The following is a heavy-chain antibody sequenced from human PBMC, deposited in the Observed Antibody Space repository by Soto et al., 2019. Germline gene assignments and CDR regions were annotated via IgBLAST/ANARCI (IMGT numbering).Heavy chain of an antibody. V-gene: IGHV1-18*01. CDR2: ISAYNGNT. Sequence: QVQLVQSGAEVKKPGASVKVSCKASGYTFTSYGISWVRQAPGQGLEWMGWISAYNGNTNYAQKLQGRVTMTTDTSTSTVYMELRSLRSDDTAVYYCARNGYSGYGSYYYYGMDVWGQGTTVTVSS. D-gene: IGHD5-12*01. J-gene: IGHJ6*02. CDR3: ARNGYSGYGSYYYYGMDV. CDR1: GYTFTSYG.